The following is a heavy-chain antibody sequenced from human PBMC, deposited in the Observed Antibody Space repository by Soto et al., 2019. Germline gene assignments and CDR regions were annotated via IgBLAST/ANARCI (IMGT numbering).Heavy chain of an antibody. CDR3: ARTVARMDLDY. CDR2: IFSNDET. Sequence: QVTLKESGPVLVKPTETLTLTCTVSGFSLSNARMGVSWIRQPPGKALEWLAHIFSNDETAYSTSLKTRLTISKDTSKSQVVLTMDNMDPVDTATYYCARTVARMDLDYWGQGNLVTVSS. V-gene: IGHV2-26*01. CDR1: GFSLSNARMG. D-gene: IGHD2-21*01. J-gene: IGHJ4*02.